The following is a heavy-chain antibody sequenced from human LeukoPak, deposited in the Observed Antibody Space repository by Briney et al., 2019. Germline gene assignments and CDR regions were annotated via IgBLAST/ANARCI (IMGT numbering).Heavy chain of an antibody. CDR2: TYYSSKWYN. J-gene: IGHJ4*02. CDR3: EREELGSYFDY. D-gene: IGHD7-27*01. V-gene: IGHV6-1*01. Sequence: NLSQTLSLTCAVSGDSFSSNGAAWNWLGQSPGRGLESLGRTYYSSKWYNDYSIFVKSRITINPDTYKNQFSLQLNSVTPEDTAVYYCEREELGSYFDYWGQGTLVTVSS. CDR1: GDSFSSNGAA.